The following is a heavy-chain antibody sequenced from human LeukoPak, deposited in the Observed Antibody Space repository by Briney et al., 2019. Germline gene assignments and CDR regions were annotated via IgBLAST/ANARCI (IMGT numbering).Heavy chain of an antibody. CDR2: IKQDGSEQ. CDR1: GFTFSTYW. J-gene: IGHJ5*02. D-gene: IGHD6-13*01. CDR3: ARGIASGIDFFDP. V-gene: IGHV3-7*04. Sequence: PGRSLRLSCAASGFTFSTYWMTWVRQAPGKGLEWVANIKQDGSEQYYVDSVKGRFTISRDNAKNSLYLQMNTLRAEDTAVYYCARGIASGIDFFDPWGQGTLVTVSS.